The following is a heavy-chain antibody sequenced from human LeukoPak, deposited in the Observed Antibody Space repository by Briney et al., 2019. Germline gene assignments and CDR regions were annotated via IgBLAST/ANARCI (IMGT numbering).Heavy chain of an antibody. V-gene: IGHV1-2*02. D-gene: IGHD6-13*01. CDR1: GYTFDTYG. CDR2: INPNSGGT. CDR3: ARSIAAAGTGDY. J-gene: IGHJ4*02. Sequence: ASVKVSCKASGYTFDTYGISWVRQAPGQGLEWMGWINPNSGGTNYAQKFQGRVTMTRDTSISTAYMELSRLRSDDTAVYYCARSIAAAGTGDYWGQGTLVTVSS.